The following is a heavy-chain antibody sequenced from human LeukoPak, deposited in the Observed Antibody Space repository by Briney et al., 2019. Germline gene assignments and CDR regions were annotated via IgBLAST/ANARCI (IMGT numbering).Heavy chain of an antibody. CDR1: GYSFTSYW. CDR3: ARHVLWGATNSGSNGMDV. V-gene: IGHV5-51*01. CDR2: IYPGDSDT. D-gene: IGHD3-16*01. Sequence: GESLKSSCKGSGYSFTSYWIGWVRQMPGKGLEWMGIIYPGDSDTRYSPSFQGQVTISADKSISTAYLQWSSLRASDTAMYYCARHVLWGATNSGSNGMDVWGQGTTVTVSS. J-gene: IGHJ6*02.